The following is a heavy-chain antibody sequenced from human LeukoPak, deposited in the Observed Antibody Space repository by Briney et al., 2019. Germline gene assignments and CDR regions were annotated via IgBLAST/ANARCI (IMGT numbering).Heavy chain of an antibody. CDR3: ARESDSSGQHDDDAFDI. J-gene: IGHJ3*02. V-gene: IGHV3-33*01. Sequence: GGSLRLSCAASGFTFSSYGMHWVRQAPGKGLAWVAVIWHDGSNKYYADSVKGRFTVSRDNSKNTLYLQMNSLRAEDTAVYYCARESDSSGQHDDDAFDIWGQGTMVTVSS. CDR1: GFTFSSYG. D-gene: IGHD3-22*01. CDR2: IWHDGSNK.